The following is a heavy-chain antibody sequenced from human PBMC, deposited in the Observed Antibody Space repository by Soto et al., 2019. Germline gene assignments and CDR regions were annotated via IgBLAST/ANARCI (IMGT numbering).Heavy chain of an antibody. J-gene: IGHJ6*02. D-gene: IGHD2-2*03. Sequence: SETLSLTCTVSGGSISSSNWWSWVRQPPGKGLEWIGEIYHSGSTNYNPSLKSRVTISVDKSKNQFSLKLSSVTAADTAVYYCASAVGYCSSTSCSGVGYGMDVWGQGTKVTVSS. CDR1: GGSISSSNW. V-gene: IGHV4-4*02. CDR3: ASAVGYCSSTSCSGVGYGMDV. CDR2: IYHSGST.